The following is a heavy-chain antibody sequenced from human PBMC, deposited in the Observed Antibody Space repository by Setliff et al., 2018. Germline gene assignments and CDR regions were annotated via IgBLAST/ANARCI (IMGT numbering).Heavy chain of an antibody. V-gene: IGHV3-30*03. CDR3: AGQGPIFGSGLIPGFDQ. CDR2: LSDDGSNE. CDR1: GFTVSSFS. J-gene: IGHJ4*02. D-gene: IGHD3-3*01. Sequence: GGSLRLSCAASGFTVSSFSMHWVRQAPVKGLDWVATLSDDGSNEFYADSVKGRFTIFRDNSKNTVSLQMSSLRAEDTAIYFCAGQGPIFGSGLIPGFDQWGQGTMVTVSS.